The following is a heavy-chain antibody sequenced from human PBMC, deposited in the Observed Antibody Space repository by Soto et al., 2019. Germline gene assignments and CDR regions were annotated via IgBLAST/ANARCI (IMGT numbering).Heavy chain of an antibody. D-gene: IGHD4-4*01. V-gene: IGHV4-31*03. CDR3: ARDPRKGYSKSGHWFDP. CDR2: IYYSGST. J-gene: IGHJ5*02. CDR1: GGSISSGGYY. Sequence: PSETLSLTCTVSGGSISSGGYYWSWIRQHPGKGLEWIGYIYYSGSTYYNPSLKSRVTISVDTSKNQFSLKLSSVTAADTAVYYCARDPRKGYSKSGHWFDPWGQGTLVTVSS.